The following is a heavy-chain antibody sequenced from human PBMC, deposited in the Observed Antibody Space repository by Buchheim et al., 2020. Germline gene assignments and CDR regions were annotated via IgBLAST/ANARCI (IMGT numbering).Heavy chain of an antibody. Sequence: QVQLVEFGGGLVKSGGSLRLSCAASGFIYSDYHMSWIRQAPGKGLEWISYISTSGYTIYYADSVKGRFTISRDNAKSSLYLQMNSLRAEDTAMYYCARRGYSSSSEFDYWGQGTL. V-gene: IGHV3-11*01. CDR2: ISTSGYTI. CDR1: GFIYSDYH. D-gene: IGHD6-6*01. J-gene: IGHJ4*02. CDR3: ARRGYSSSSEFDY.